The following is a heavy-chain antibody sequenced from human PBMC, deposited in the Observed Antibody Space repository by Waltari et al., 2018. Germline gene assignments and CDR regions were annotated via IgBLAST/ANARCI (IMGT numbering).Heavy chain of an antibody. J-gene: IGHJ4*02. D-gene: IGHD3-16*02. CDR1: GYTFTSYA. CDR2: ISYDGSNK. Sequence: QVQLVQSGSELKKPGASVKVSCKASGYTFTSYAMHWVRQAPGKGLEWVAVISYDGSNKCYADSGKGRFTSSRDNSKNTLYLQMNSLRAEDTAVYYCATAPKEGSPSLVYWGQGTLVTVSS. V-gene: IGHV3-30-3*01. CDR3: ATAPKEGSPSLVY.